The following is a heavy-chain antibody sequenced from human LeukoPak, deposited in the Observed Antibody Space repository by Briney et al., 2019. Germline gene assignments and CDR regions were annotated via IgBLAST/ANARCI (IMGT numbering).Heavy chain of an antibody. CDR1: GGSFSGYY. V-gene: IGHV4-34*01. CDR3: ARGRPRRKYNWFDP. J-gene: IGHJ5*02. CDR2: INHSGST. Sequence: SETLSLTCAVYGGSFSGYYWSWIRQPPGKGLEWIGEINHSGSTNYNPSLKSRVTISVDTSKNQFSLKLSSVTAADTAVYYGARGRPRRKYNWFDPWGQGTLVTVSS.